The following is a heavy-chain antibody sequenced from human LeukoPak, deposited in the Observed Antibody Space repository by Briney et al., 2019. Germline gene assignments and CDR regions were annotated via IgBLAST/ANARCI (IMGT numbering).Heavy chain of an antibody. J-gene: IGHJ5*02. V-gene: IGHV4-39*07. CDR1: GGSIGRSSYY. Sequence: SETLSLTCTVSGGSIGRSSYYWGWIRQPPGKGLEWIGSIYYSGSTNYNSSLKSRVSISVDTSKDQFSLKLSSVTAADTALYFCARDSMRIQTGTTPWGQGTLVTVSS. D-gene: IGHD1-1*01. CDR2: IYYSGST. CDR3: ARDSMRIQTGTTP.